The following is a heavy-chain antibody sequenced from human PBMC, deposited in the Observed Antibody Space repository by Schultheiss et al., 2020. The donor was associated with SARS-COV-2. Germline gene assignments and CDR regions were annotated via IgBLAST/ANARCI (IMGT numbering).Heavy chain of an antibody. CDR1: GYSFTSYW. J-gene: IGHJ4*02. V-gene: IGHV5-51*01. CDR2: IYPGDSDT. Sequence: GGSLRLSCKGSGYSFTSYWIGWVRQMPGKGLEWMGIIYPGDSDTRYSPSFQGQVTISDDKSISTAYLQWSSLKAADTAMYYCARQGYSGYDSRYYFDYWGQGTMVTVSS. CDR3: ARQGYSGYDSRYYFDY. D-gene: IGHD5-12*01.